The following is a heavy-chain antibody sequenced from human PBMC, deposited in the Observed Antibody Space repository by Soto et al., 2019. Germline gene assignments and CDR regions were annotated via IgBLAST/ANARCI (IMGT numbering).Heavy chain of an antibody. J-gene: IGHJ3*02. CDR3: AIVLAVSGAFDI. D-gene: IGHD3-10*01. V-gene: IGHV1-69*13. Sequence: ASVKVSCKASGGTFSSYAISWVRQAPGQGLEWMGGIIPIFGTANYAQKFQGRVTITADESTSTAYMELSSLRSEDTAVYYCAIVLAVSGAFDIWGQGTMVTVSS. CDR2: IIPIFGTA. CDR1: GGTFSSYA.